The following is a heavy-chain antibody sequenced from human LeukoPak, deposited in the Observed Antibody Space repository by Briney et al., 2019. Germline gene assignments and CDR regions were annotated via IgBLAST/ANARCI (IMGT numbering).Heavy chain of an antibody. CDR2: IWYDGSNK. V-gene: IGHV3-33*01. CDR3: VSGSSWYKKFDY. J-gene: IGHJ4*02. Sequence: GRSLRLSCAASGFTFSSYGMHWVRQAPGKGLEWVAVIWYDGSNKYYADSVKGRFTISRDNSKNTLYLQMNSLRAEDTAVYYCVSGSSWYKKFDYWGQGTLVTVSS. CDR1: GFTFSSYG. D-gene: IGHD6-13*01.